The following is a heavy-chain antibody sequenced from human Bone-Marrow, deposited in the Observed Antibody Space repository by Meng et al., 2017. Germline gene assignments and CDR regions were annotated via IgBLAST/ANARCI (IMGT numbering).Heavy chain of an antibody. CDR3: QLGWSGWYPGFGYYYGMDV. J-gene: IGHJ6*02. CDR1: GYTFTGYY. D-gene: IGHD6-19*01. V-gene: IGHV1-2*06. Sequence: ASVKVSCKASGYTFTGYYMHWVRQAPGQGLEWMGRINPNSGGTNYAQKFQGRVTMTRDTSISTAYMELSRLRSDDTAVYYCQLGWSGWYPGFGYYYGMDVWGQGTTVTVSS. CDR2: INPNSGGT.